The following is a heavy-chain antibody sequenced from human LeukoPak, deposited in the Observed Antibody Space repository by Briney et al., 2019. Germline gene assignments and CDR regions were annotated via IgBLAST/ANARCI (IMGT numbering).Heavy chain of an antibody. CDR3: ARDTGGRPAAITYYYYGMDV. CDR2: ISYDGSNK. CDR1: GFTFSSYA. Sequence: GRSLRLSCAASGFTFSSYAMHWVRQAPGKGLEWVAVISYDGSNKYYADSVKGRFTISRDNSKNTLYLQMNSLRAEDTAVYYCARDTGGRPAAITYYYYGMDVWGQGTTVTVSS. V-gene: IGHV3-30-3*01. D-gene: IGHD2-2*01. J-gene: IGHJ6*02.